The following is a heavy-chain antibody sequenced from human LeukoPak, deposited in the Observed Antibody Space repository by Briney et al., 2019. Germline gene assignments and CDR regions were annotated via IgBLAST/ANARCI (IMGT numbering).Heavy chain of an antibody. J-gene: IGHJ4*02. CDR3: ARESETSGWYDY. V-gene: IGHV3-43*02. Sequence: GGSLRLSCAAPGFIFDNYATHWVRQAPGKGLEWVSLIGGDGGSTFYADSVRGRFTISRDNTRKSLSLQMSSLRSEDTALYYCARESETSGWYDYWGQGTLVTVSS. CDR1: GFIFDNYA. CDR2: IGGDGGST. D-gene: IGHD6-19*01.